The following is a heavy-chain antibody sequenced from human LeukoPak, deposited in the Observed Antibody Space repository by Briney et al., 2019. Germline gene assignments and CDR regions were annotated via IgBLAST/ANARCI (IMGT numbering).Heavy chain of an antibody. CDR3: ARGLWFGELSRNWFDP. D-gene: IGHD3-10*01. J-gene: IGHJ5*02. CDR2: ISSSSSTI. V-gene: IGHV3-48*03. CDR1: GFTFSSYE. Sequence: GGSLRLSCAASGFTFSSYEMNWVRQAPGKGLEWVSYISSSSSTIYYADSVKGRFTTTRDNAKNSLYLQMNSLRVEDTAVYYCARGLWFGELSRNWFDPWGQGTLVTVSS.